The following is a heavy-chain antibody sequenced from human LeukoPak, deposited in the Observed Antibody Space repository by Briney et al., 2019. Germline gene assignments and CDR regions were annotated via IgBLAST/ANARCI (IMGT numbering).Heavy chain of an antibody. D-gene: IGHD6-19*01. CDR1: GYTFSRYG. CDR2: ISGYNGNT. J-gene: IGHJ4*02. Sequence: ASVKVSCKASGYTFSRYGISWVRQAPGQGLEWMGWISGYNGNTKSAQMVQGRVTMTTDTSTSTAYMELRSLRSDDTAVYYCAREPEQWLASAGVDYWGQGTLVTVSS. V-gene: IGHV1-18*01. CDR3: AREPEQWLASAGVDY.